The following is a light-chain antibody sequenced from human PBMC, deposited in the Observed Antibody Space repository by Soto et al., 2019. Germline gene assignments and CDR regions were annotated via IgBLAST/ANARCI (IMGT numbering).Light chain of an antibody. V-gene: IGKV1-33*01. CDR1: RDVNVY. CDR2: DAS. CDR3: QQYDNLIYT. J-gene: IGKJ2*01. Sequence: DIQVTQSPSFLSASVGDRVTITCQASRDVNVYLNWFQQKPGKAPKLLIYDASHLETGVPSRFSGRGSGTDFTFTISGLQPEDIATYYCQQYDNLIYTFGQGTQLEIK.